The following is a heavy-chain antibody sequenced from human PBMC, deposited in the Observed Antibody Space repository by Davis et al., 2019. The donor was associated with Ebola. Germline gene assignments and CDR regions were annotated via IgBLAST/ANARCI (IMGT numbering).Heavy chain of an antibody. J-gene: IGHJ6*02. CDR2: ISAYNGNT. CDR1: GGTFSSYT. Sequence: ASVKVSCKASGGTFSSYTISWVRQAPGQGLEWMGWISAYNGNTNYAQKLQGRVTMTTDTSTSTAYMELRSLRSDDTAVYYCAREGDIAVAGTLYYYYGMDVWGQGTTVTVSS. CDR3: AREGDIAVAGTLYYYYGMDV. D-gene: IGHD6-19*01. V-gene: IGHV1-18*01.